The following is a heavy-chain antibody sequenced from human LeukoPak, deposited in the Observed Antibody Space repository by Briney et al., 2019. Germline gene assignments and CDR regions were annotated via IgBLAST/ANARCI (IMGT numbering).Heavy chain of an antibody. V-gene: IGHV4-59*01. D-gene: IGHD6-13*01. J-gene: IGHJ4*02. CDR2: IYYSGST. CDR1: GGSISSYY. Sequence: SETLSLTCTVSGGSISSYYWSWIRQPPGKGLEWIGYIYYSGSTNYSPSLKSRVTISVDTSKNQFSLKLSSVTAADTAVYYCARNRYSSSWYYFDYWGQGTLVTVSS. CDR3: ARNRYSSSWYYFDY.